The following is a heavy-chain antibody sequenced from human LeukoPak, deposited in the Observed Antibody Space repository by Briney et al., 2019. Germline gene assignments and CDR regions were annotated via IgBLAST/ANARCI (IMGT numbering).Heavy chain of an antibody. Sequence: GGSLRLSCAASGFTFSSYAMHWVRQAPGKGLEWVAVISYDGSNKYYADSVKGRFTISRDNSKDTLYLQMNSLRAEDTAVYYCARESDYWGQGTLVTVSS. CDR1: GFTFSSYA. CDR2: ISYDGSNK. V-gene: IGHV3-30-3*01. CDR3: ARESDY. J-gene: IGHJ4*02.